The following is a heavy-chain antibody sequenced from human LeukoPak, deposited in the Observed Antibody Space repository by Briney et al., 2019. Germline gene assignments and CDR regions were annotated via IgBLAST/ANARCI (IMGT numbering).Heavy chain of an antibody. V-gene: IGHV3-7*05. D-gene: IGHD5-24*01. Sequence: GRSLRLSCAASGFTFSSYWMSWVRQAPGKGLEWVANIKEDGSEKYYVDSVKGRFTISRDNAKNSLYLQMNSLRAEDTAVYYCARVGEMAGFDYWGQGTLVTVSS. CDR1: GFTFSSYW. CDR3: ARVGEMAGFDY. CDR2: IKEDGSEK. J-gene: IGHJ4*02.